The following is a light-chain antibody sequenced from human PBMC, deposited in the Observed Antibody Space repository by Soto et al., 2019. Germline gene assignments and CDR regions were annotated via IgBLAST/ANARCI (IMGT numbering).Light chain of an antibody. V-gene: IGLV2-14*01. Sequence: QSVLTQPASVSGSPGQSITISCAGTIRDVGAYNLVSWYQQYPGRAPQLILYEVRNRPSGISFRFSGFKSGNTASLTISGLQAEDEADYYCSLYTSENAYVFGTGTKVTVL. CDR2: EVR. CDR3: SLYTSENAYV. J-gene: IGLJ1*01. CDR1: IRDVGAYNL.